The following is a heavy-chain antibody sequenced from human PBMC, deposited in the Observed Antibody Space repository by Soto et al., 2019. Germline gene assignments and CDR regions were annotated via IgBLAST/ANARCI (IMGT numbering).Heavy chain of an antibody. CDR2: ISSNGGST. CDR1: GFTFSSYA. J-gene: IGHJ4*02. V-gene: IGHV3-64*01. CDR3: ARGGY. Sequence: GGSLRLSCAASGFTFSSYAMHWVRQAPGKGLEYVSAISSNGGSTYYANSVKGRFTISRDNSKNTLYLQMGSVRAEDMAVYYCARGGYWGQGTLVTVSS.